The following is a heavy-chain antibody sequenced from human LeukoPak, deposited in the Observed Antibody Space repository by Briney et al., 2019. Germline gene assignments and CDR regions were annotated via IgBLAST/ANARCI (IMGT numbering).Heavy chain of an antibody. Sequence: SETLSLTCTVSGGSISSYYWNWIRQPPGKGLEWIGYIYYSGSTNYNPSLKSRVTISVDTSKNQFSLKLSSVTAADTAVYYCARAYSMVRGVIIAPDYWGQGTLVTVSS. CDR2: IYYSGST. D-gene: IGHD3-10*01. CDR1: GGSISSYY. V-gene: IGHV4-59*12. CDR3: ARAYSMVRGVIIAPDY. J-gene: IGHJ4*02.